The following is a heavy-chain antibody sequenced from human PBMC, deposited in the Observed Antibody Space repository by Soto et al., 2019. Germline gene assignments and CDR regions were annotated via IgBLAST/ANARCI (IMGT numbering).Heavy chain of an antibody. CDR3: ARDSLSIAVAGNRIDY. CDR2: IWYDGSNK. Sequence: GGSLRLSCAASGFTFSSYGMHWVRQAPGKGLEWVAVIWYDGSNKYYADSVKGRVTISRDNSKNTLYLQMNSLRAEDTAVYYCARDSLSIAVAGNRIDYWGQGTLVTVSS. V-gene: IGHV3-33*01. J-gene: IGHJ4*02. D-gene: IGHD6-19*01. CDR1: GFTFSSYG.